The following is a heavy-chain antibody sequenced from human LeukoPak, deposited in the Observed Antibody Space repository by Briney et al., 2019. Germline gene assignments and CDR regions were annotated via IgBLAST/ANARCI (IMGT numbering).Heavy chain of an antibody. CDR2: IHYSGNT. CDR1: GGSVSSYF. J-gene: IGHJ4*02. D-gene: IGHD2-2*03. CDR3: ARQGDGYCSSTNCLYTFDY. V-gene: IGHV4-59*02. Sequence: PSETLSLTCTVSGGSVSSYFWTWIRQSPGKGLEWIGYIHYSGNTNYNPSLKSRVTISIDTPKNQFSLKLSSVTAADTAVYYCARQGDGYCSSTNCLYTFDYWGQGILVTVSS.